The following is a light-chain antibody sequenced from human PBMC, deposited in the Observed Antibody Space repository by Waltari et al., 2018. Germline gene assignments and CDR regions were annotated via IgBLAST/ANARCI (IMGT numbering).Light chain of an antibody. CDR2: GSS. V-gene: IGKV3-20*01. CDR3: QHYVRLPVS. Sequence: EIVWTQSPGNLSLSPGVRATPPCRASQSVSRSFSWYQQKPGQAPRLLIYGSSSSTTGVPDRFSGSGSGTDFSLTISRLEPEDFAVYYCQHYVRLPVSFGQGTKVEIK. J-gene: IGKJ1*01. CDR1: QSVSRSF.